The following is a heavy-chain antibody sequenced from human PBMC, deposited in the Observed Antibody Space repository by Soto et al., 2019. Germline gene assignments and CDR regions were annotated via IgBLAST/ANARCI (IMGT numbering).Heavy chain of an antibody. V-gene: IGHV3-33*01. CDR2: IWHDGTNQ. CDR3: ARERGQIDS. Sequence: QVQLVESGGGVVQPGRSLRLSCAASGFTFSNYGMQWVRQAPGKGLEWVAVIWHDGTNQYYGDSVKGRFTISRDNSNNTLYLQLNSLRAEDTAVYYCARERGQIDSWCQGTLVTVSS. J-gene: IGHJ4*02. CDR1: GFTFSNYG.